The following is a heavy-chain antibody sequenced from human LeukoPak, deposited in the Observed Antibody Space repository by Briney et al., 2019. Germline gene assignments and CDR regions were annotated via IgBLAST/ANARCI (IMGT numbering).Heavy chain of an antibody. Sequence: GGSLRLSCAASGFTFSGSAMHWVRQASGKGLEWVGRIRSKANSYATAYAASVKGSFTISRDDSKNTAYLQMNSLKTEDTAVYYCVPATVTTSSLCLNYWGQGALVTVSS. CDR2: IRSKANSYAT. V-gene: IGHV3-73*01. J-gene: IGHJ4*02. CDR1: GFTFSGSA. CDR3: VPATVTTSSLCLNY. D-gene: IGHD4-17*01.